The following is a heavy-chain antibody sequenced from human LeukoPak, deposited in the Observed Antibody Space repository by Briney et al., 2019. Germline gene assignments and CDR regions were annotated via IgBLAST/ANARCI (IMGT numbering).Heavy chain of an antibody. CDR1: GGSISSYY. D-gene: IGHD4-11*01. V-gene: IGHV4-59*01. J-gene: IGHJ4*02. CDR3: ARDRLHQNY. Sequence: SETLSLTCTVSGGSISSYYWSWIRQPPGKGLEWIGYIYYSGSTNYNPSLKSRVTISVDTSKNQSSLKLSSVTTADTAVYYCARDRLHQNYWGQGTLVTVSS. CDR2: IYYSGST.